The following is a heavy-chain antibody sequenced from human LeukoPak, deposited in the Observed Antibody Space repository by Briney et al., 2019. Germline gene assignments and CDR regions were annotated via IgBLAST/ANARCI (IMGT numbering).Heavy chain of an antibody. D-gene: IGHD3-22*01. Sequence: PSETLSLPCCVSGGSISRHFESGIRQPPGKGLDWIAFIHYSGRTKYNPSLQSRVTISIDTSENNFSLKLTSVTAADTAVYYCARLLDNDSRGDPDTIAGWGEGAVVSVSS. CDR3: ARLLDNDSRGDPDTIAG. CDR1: GGSISRHF. J-gene: IGHJ3*01. V-gene: IGHV4-59*11. CDR2: IHYSGRT.